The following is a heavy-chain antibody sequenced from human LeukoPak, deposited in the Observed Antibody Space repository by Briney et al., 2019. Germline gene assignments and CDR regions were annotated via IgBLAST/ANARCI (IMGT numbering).Heavy chain of an antibody. V-gene: IGHV3-7*03. J-gene: IGHJ3*02. CDR3: ARDLNYYDSSGYYLDVFDI. D-gene: IGHD3-22*01. CDR2: IKEDGSDK. CDR1: GFTFSSYW. Sequence: GGSLRLSCAASGFTFSSYWMTWVRQAPGKGLGWVANIKEDGSDKSYVESVKGRFTISRDNAKNSLYLQMSSLRAEDTAVYYCARDLNYYDSSGYYLDVFDIWGQGTMVTVSS.